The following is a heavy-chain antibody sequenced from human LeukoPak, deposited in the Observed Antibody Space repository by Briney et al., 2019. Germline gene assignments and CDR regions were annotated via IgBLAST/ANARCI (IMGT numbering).Heavy chain of an antibody. CDR1: GGSIRSYY. V-gene: IGHV4-59*01. CDR3: ARFTWESPFDY. D-gene: IGHD1-26*01. Sequence: PSETLSLTCTVSGGSIRSYYWSWIRQPPGKGLEWIGYIYYSGSTNYNTSLKSRVTMSVDTSKNQFSLKLSSVTAADTAVYYCARFTWESPFDYWGQGTLVTVSS. CDR2: IYYSGST. J-gene: IGHJ4*02.